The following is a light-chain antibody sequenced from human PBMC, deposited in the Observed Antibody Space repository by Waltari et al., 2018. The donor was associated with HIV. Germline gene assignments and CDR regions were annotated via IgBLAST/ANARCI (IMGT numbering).Light chain of an antibody. CDR2: DAS. CDR1: QDINTF. V-gene: IGKV1-33*01. J-gene: IGKJ2*01. Sequence: DIQMTQSPSSLSASVGDRVTITCQASQDINTFLTWYQHKPGTAPKLLIYDASYLETRVPSRFSGSGSGTDFSLTISSLQPEDTATYYCQQYDNLPPYTFGQGTKVEIK. CDR3: QQYDNLPPYT.